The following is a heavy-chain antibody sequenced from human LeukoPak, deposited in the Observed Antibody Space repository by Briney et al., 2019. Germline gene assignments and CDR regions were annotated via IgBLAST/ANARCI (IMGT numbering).Heavy chain of an antibody. D-gene: IGHD6-6*01. J-gene: IGHJ4*02. Sequence: SETLSLTCTVSDGSISSSRYSWGWIRQPPGKGLEWIGSIYYSGRTYSNPSLKSRVTISVDTSKKQVSLKLTLATAADTAVYYCARHGGGAARGLDFWGQGTLVTVSS. CDR1: DGSISSSRYS. V-gene: IGHV4-39*01. CDR3: ARHGGGAARGLDF. CDR2: IYYSGRT.